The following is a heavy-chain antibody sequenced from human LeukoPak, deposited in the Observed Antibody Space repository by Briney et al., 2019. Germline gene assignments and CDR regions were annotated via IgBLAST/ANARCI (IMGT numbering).Heavy chain of an antibody. CDR2: IYYSGST. CDR3: ARHSSSWYSLGAFDI. Sequence: SETLSLTCSVSGGSISSSSYYWGWIRQPPGKGLEWIGSIYYSGSTYYNPSLKSRVTISVDTSKNQFSLKLSSVTAADTAVYYCARHSSSWYSLGAFDIWGQGTMVTVSS. J-gene: IGHJ3*02. CDR1: GGSISSSSYY. D-gene: IGHD6-13*01. V-gene: IGHV4-39*01.